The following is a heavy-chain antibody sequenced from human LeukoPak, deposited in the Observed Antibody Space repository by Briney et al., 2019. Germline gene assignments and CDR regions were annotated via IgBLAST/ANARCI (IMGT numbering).Heavy chain of an antibody. V-gene: IGHV3-48*01. D-gene: IGHD3-10*01. Sequence: GGSLRLSCAASGFTFSSYSMNWVRQAPGKGLEWVSYISSSSSTIYYADSVKGRFTISRDNAKNSLYLQMNSLRAEDTAVYYCARDNYYGSGSYYYYYYYMDVWGKGTTVTVSS. CDR3: ARDNYYGSGSYYYYYYYMDV. CDR2: ISSSSSTI. CDR1: GFTFSSYS. J-gene: IGHJ6*03.